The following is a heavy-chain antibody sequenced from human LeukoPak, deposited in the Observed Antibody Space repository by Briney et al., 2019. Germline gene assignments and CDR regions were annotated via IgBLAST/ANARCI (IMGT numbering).Heavy chain of an antibody. J-gene: IGHJ4*02. CDR1: GFRLSNYA. D-gene: IGHD2-8*01. Sequence: GRSLRLSCAASGFRLSNYAMHWVRQAPGKGLEWVALISYDGSGNYYSDSVKGRFTISRDNSENTLYLQMNSLRAEDTAIYYCARERTGYYIVYWGQGTLVTVSS. V-gene: IGHV3-30*04. CDR3: ARERTGYYIVY. CDR2: ISYDGSGN.